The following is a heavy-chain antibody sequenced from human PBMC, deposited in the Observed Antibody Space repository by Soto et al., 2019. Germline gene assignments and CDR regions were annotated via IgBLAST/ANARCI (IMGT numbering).Heavy chain of an antibody. CDR1: GFSLSTSGVG. J-gene: IGHJ4*02. D-gene: IGHD3-3*01. CDR3: AHRRRGDSNFYD. CDR2: IYWDDDK. V-gene: IGHV2-5*02. Sequence: SGPTLVNPTQTLTLTCTFSGFSLSTSGVGVGWIRQPPGKALEWLTLIYWDDDKRYSPSLKSRLTITKDTSKNQVVLTMANMDPVDTATYYCAHRRRGDSNFYDWGQGTLVTVSS.